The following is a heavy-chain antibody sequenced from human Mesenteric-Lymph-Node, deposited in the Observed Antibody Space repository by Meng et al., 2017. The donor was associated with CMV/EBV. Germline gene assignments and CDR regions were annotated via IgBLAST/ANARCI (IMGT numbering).Heavy chain of an antibody. J-gene: IGHJ6*02. Sequence: GESLKISCAASGFTFSGHVMSWVRQAPGKGLEWVSGIRGSGDSTYYADSVKGRFTISRENAKNSLYLQMNSLRAGDTAVYYCASPGITIFGVVRGWYYYGMDVWGQGTTVTVSS. V-gene: IGHV3-23*01. CDR3: ASPGITIFGVVRGWYYYGMDV. D-gene: IGHD3-3*01. CDR1: GFTFSGHV. CDR2: IRGSGDST.